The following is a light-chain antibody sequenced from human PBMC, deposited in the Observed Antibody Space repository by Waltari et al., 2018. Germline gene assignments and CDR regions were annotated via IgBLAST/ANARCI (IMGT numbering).Light chain of an antibody. J-gene: IGLJ2*01. CDR3: QSYDGRDHVI. CDR2: EDR. Sequence: FVLTQPHSVSESPGKTVIISCTRSSGSIAVNFVQWFRQRPGGAPSTVIFEDRQGHVGVPNRFSASIDSPANSAYLTISGLEPEDEADYYCQSYDGRDHVIFGGGTKLTVL. CDR1: SGSIAVNF. V-gene: IGLV6-57*03.